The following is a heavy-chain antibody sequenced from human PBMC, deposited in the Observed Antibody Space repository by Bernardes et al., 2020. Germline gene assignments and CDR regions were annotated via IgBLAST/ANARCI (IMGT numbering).Heavy chain of an antibody. CDR2: INHSGST. CDR3: ATAYNFWSALAFDF. CDR1: GGSFSGYY. D-gene: IGHD3-3*01. V-gene: IGHV4-34*01. Sequence: SETLSLTCEVYGGSFSGYYWSWIRQPPGKGLEWIGEINHSGSTNYNPSLKSRVTISGDTSKNQFSLKLSAVTAADTAMYYCATAYNFWSALAFDFWGQGTMVTVSS. J-gene: IGHJ3*01.